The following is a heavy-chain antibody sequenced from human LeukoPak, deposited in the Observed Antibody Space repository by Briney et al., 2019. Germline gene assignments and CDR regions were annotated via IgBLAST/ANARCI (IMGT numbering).Heavy chain of an antibody. D-gene: IGHD6-19*01. CDR1: GGSISSYS. CDR3: ARWDDSAWGFGN. V-gene: IGHV4-59*08. Sequence: SETLSLTCIVSGGSISSYSWNWIRQSPGKGLEWVGYVSHSGTTSYNSSLKSRVTISVDTSKNQLSLKLTSVTAADTAVYYCARWDDSAWGFGNWGPGTLVTVSS. J-gene: IGHJ4*02. CDR2: VSHSGTT.